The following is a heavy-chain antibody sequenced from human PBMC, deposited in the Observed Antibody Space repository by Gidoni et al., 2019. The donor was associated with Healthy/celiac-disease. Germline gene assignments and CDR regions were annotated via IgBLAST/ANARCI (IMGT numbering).Heavy chain of an antibody. CDR3: ASQGLGSSWYSHYYYYGMDV. D-gene: IGHD6-13*01. J-gene: IGHJ6*02. CDR1: GGSISSSSYY. CDR2: IYFSGST. V-gene: IGHV4-39*01. Sequence: QLQLQESGPGLVKPSETLSLTCTVSGGSISSSSYYWGWISQPPGNGLEWIGSIYFSGSTYYNPSLKSRVTISVDTSKNQFSLKLSSVTAADTAVYYCASQGLGSSWYSHYYYYGMDVWGQGTTVTVSS.